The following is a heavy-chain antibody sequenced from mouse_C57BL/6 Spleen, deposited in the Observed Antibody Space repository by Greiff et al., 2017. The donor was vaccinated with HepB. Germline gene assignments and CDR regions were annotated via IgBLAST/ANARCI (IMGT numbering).Heavy chain of an antibody. D-gene: IGHD1-1*01. V-gene: IGHV5-9-1*02. CDR2: ISSGGDYI. J-gene: IGHJ1*03. Sequence: EVKLMESGEGLVKPGGSLKLSCAASGFTFSSYAMSWVRQTPEKRLEWVAYISSGGDYIYYADTVKGRFTISRDNARNTLYLQMSSLKSEDTAMYHCTRDYYGSSDWYFDVWGTGTTVTVSS. CDR3: TRDYYGSSDWYFDV. CDR1: GFTFSSYA.